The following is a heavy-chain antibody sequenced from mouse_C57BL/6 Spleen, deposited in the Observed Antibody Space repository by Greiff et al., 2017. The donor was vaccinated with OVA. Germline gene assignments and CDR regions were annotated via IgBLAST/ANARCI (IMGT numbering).Heavy chain of an antibody. CDR3: ARHGNWDWYFDV. Sequence: EVKLVESGGDLVKPGGSLKLSCAASGFTFSSYGMSWVRQTPDKRLEWVATISSGGSYTYYPDSVKGRFTISRDNAKNTLYLQMSSLKSEDTAMYYCARHGNWDWYFDVWGTGTTVTVSS. J-gene: IGHJ1*03. D-gene: IGHD2-1*01. CDR1: GFTFSSYG. CDR2: ISSGGSYT. V-gene: IGHV5-6*01.